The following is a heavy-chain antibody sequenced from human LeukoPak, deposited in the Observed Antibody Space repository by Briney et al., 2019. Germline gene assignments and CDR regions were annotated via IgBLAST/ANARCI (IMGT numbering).Heavy chain of an antibody. CDR3: AREHYFYYMDG. Sequence: GGSLRLSCAASGFTFSNYDMHWVRQATGKGLEWVSSIGTAGDIYYPGSVKGRFTISRDNAENSLYLQMNSLRAEDTAVYYCAREHYFYYMDGWGKGTTVTVSS. CDR1: GFTFSNYD. CDR2: IGTAGDI. J-gene: IGHJ6*03. V-gene: IGHV3-13*01.